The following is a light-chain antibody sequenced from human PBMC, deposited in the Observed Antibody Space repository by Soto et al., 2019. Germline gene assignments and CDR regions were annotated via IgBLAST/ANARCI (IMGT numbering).Light chain of an antibody. CDR3: QQYNSYSRYT. CDR1: QSINSW. Sequence: DIQMTQSPSTLSASVGDRVTITCRASQSINSWLAWYQQKPGKAPKLLIYKASSLESGVPSRFSGSGSGTELTLTISSLQPDDFATYYCQQYNSYSRYTFGQGTKLEIK. CDR2: KAS. V-gene: IGKV1-5*03. J-gene: IGKJ2*01.